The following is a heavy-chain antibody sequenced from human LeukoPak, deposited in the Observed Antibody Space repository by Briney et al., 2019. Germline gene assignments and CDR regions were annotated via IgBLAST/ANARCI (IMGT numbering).Heavy chain of an antibody. CDR2: INPNSGGT. CDR1: GYTFTGYY. V-gene: IGHV1-2*02. Sequence: ASVTVSCKASGYTFTGYYMHWVRQAPGQGLEWMGWINPNSGGTNYAQRFQGRVTMTRDTSISTAYMELRSLRSDDTAVYYCATLMTTSGGGLETFDIWGQGTMVTVSS. CDR3: ATLMTTSGGGLETFDI. D-gene: IGHD3-16*01. J-gene: IGHJ3*02.